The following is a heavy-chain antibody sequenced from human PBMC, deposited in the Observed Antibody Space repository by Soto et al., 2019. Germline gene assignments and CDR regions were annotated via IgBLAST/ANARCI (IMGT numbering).Heavy chain of an antibody. Sequence: GGSVKVSCKASGYSFTSHGFSWVRQAPGQGLEWMAWVSGYNGITDIAQRFEGRVTLTIEPTTNTAYMELTSLRSDDTAVYFCARDSSTSSIWFDPWGQGTRVTVSS. CDR1: GYSFTSHG. V-gene: IGHV1-18*04. CDR3: ARDSSTSSIWFDP. CDR2: VSGYNGIT. J-gene: IGHJ5*02. D-gene: IGHD2-2*01.